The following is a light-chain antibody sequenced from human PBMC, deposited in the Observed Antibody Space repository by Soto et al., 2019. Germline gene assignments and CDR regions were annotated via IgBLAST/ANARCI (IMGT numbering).Light chain of an antibody. CDR1: QSVSSSY. V-gene: IGKV3-20*01. J-gene: IGKJ2*01. Sequence: EIVLTQSPGTLSLSPGERATLSCRASQSVSSSYLAWYQHKPGQAPRLLIYGASSRATGIPDRFSGSGSGKDFTLTISRLEPEDFAVYYCQQSGRTPYTFGQGNKLEIK. CDR3: QQSGRTPYT. CDR2: GAS.